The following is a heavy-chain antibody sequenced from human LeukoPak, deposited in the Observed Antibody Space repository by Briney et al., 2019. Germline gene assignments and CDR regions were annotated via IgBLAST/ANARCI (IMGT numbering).Heavy chain of an antibody. V-gene: IGHV4-31*03. CDR1: GGSISSGGYY. J-gene: IGHJ3*02. D-gene: IGHD3-22*01. CDR2: IYYSGST. CDR3: ARDFGASPFFVGYDSSGYPGAFDI. Sequence: SETLSLTCTVSGGSISSGGYYWSWIRQHPGKGLEWLGYIYYSGSTYYNPSLKSRVTISVDTSKNQFSLKLSSVTAADTAVYYRARDFGASPFFVGYDSSGYPGAFDIWGQGTMVTVSS.